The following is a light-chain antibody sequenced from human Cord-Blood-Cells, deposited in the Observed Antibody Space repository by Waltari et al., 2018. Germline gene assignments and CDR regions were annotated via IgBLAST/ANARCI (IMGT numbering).Light chain of an antibody. CDR2: WAS. J-gene: IGKJ3*01. CDR1: QSVLYSSNNKNY. V-gene: IGKV4-1*01. CDR3: QQYYSTPVT. Sequence: DIVMTQSPDSLAVSLGEGATINCKSGQSVLYSSNNKNYLAWYQQKPGQPPKLLIYWASTRESGVPDRFSGSGSGTDFTLTISSLQAEDVAVYYCQQYYSTPVTFGPGTKVDIK.